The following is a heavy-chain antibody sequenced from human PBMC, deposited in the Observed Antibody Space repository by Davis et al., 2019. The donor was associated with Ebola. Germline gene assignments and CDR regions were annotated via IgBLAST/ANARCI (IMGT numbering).Heavy chain of an antibody. J-gene: IGHJ5*02. CDR1: GFTFSSYG. Sequence: PGGSLRLSCAASGFTFSSYGMHWVRQAPGKGLEWVAVISYDGSNKYYADSVKGRFTISRDNSKNTLYLQMNSLRAEDTAVYYCARRVSDIVVVPAANNWFDPWGQGTLVTVSS. D-gene: IGHD2-2*01. CDR3: ARRVSDIVVVPAANNWFDP. V-gene: IGHV3-30*03. CDR2: ISYDGSNK.